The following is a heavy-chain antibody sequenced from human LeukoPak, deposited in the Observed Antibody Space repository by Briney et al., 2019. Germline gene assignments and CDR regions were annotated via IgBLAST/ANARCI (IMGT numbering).Heavy chain of an antibody. CDR3: ARESMIVVGYFDY. CDR2: INHSGST. Sequence: SETLSLTCAVYGGSFSGYYWSWIRQPPGKGLEWIGEINHSGSTNYNPSLKSRVTISVDTSKNQFSLKLSSVTAADTAVYYCARESMIVVGYFDYWGQGTLVTVSS. V-gene: IGHV4-34*01. D-gene: IGHD3-22*01. CDR1: GGSFSGYY. J-gene: IGHJ4*02.